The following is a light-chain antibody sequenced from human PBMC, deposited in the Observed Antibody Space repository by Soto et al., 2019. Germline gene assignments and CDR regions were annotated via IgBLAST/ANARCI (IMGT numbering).Light chain of an antibody. CDR2: WAS. CDR3: QQYYRIPYT. Sequence: DIVMTQSPDSLAVSLGERATINCKSSQSVLYSANNKNYLSWYQQKPGQSPKLLIYWASTREPGVPDRSSGSGSETDFTLTITSLQAEDVAVYYCQQYYRIPYTFGQGTKLEIK. J-gene: IGKJ2*01. CDR1: QSVLYSANNKNY. V-gene: IGKV4-1*01.